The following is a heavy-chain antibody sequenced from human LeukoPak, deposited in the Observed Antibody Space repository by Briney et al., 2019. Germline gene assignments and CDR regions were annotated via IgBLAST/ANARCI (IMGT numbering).Heavy chain of an antibody. CDR2: IRYDGSNK. J-gene: IGHJ6*03. Sequence: GGSLRLSCAASGFTFSSYGMHWVRQAPGKGLEWVAFIRYDGSNKYYADSVKGRFTISRDNSKNTVYLQMNSLRAEDTAVYYCAKDGGGNNYYYYMDVWGKGTTVTVSS. CDR3: AKDGGGNNYYYYMDV. D-gene: IGHD4-23*01. CDR1: GFTFSSYG. V-gene: IGHV3-30*02.